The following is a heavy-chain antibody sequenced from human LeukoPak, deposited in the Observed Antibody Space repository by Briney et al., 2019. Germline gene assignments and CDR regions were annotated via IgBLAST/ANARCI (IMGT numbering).Heavy chain of an antibody. CDR1: GITLSNYG. V-gene: IGHV3-23*01. Sequence: GGSLRLSCAVSGITLSNYGMSWVRQAPGKGLEWVAGISGSGGGTVYADSVKGRFTISRDNRKNTLYLQMNSLRADDTAVYFCAKRGVVIRVILVGFHKEAYYFDAWAREPWSPSPQ. J-gene: IGHJ4*02. CDR2: ISGSGGGT. CDR3: AKRGVVIRVILVGFHKEAYYFDA. D-gene: IGHD3-22*01.